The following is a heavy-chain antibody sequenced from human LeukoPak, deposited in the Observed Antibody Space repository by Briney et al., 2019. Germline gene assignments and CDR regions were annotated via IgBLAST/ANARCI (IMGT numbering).Heavy chain of an antibody. V-gene: IGHV1-46*01. J-gene: IGHJ2*01. CDR1: GYTFTGYY. CDR3: ASERIFGAPHWYFDL. D-gene: IGHD3-3*01. Sequence: GASVKVSCKASGYTFTGYYMHWVRQAPGQGLEWMEIINPSGGSTSYAQKFQGRVTMTRDTSTSTVYMELSSLRSEDTAVYYCASERIFGAPHWYFDLWGRGTLVTVSS. CDR2: INPSGGST.